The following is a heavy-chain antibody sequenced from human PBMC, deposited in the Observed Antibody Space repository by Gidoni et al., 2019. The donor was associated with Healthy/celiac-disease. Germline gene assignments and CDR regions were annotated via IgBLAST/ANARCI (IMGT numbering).Heavy chain of an antibody. CDR1: GYTFTSYY. CDR3: AREPGPTRSPDYGMDV. J-gene: IGHJ6*02. Sequence: QVQLVQSGAEVKKPGASVKVSCKASGYTFTSYYMHWVRQAPGQGLEWMGIINPSGGSTSYAQKFQGRVTMTRDTSTSTVYMELSSLRSEDTAVYYCAREPGPTRSPDYGMDVWGQGTTVTVSS. D-gene: IGHD2-15*01. CDR2: INPSGGST. V-gene: IGHV1-46*01.